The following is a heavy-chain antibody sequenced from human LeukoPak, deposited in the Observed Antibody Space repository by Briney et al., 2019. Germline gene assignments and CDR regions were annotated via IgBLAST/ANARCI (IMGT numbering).Heavy chain of an antibody. V-gene: IGHV3-30*04. D-gene: IGHD3-9*01. CDR1: GFTFSSYA. Sequence: PGGSLRLSCAASGFTFSSYAMHWVRQAPGKGLEWVAVISYDGSNKYYADSVKGRFTIPRDNSKNTLYLQMNSLRAEDTAVYYCARGPYYDILTGYYKTSLDAFDIWGQGTMVTVSS. CDR2: ISYDGSNK. CDR3: ARGPYYDILTGYYKTSLDAFDI. J-gene: IGHJ3*02.